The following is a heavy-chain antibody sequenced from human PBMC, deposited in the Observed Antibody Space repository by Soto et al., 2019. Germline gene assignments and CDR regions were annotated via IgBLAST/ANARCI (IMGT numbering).Heavy chain of an antibody. V-gene: IGHV3-33*01. CDR1: GFTFRNYV. CDR2: IWYDGSNK. Sequence: QVQLVESGGGVVQPGRSLRLSCAASGFTFRNYVMHWVRQAPGKGLEWVAVIWYDGSNKYYADSVKGRFTISRDNSKNSLYLQMNSMRAEDTAVYYCARVRAWGYSTGDYYNGMDVWGQGTTVTVSS. J-gene: IGHJ6*02. D-gene: IGHD5-18*01. CDR3: ARVRAWGYSTGDYYNGMDV.